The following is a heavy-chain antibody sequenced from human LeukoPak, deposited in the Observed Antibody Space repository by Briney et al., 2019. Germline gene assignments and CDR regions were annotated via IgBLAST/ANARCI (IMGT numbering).Heavy chain of an antibody. Sequence: ASVKVSCKASGGTFSSYAISWVRQAPGQGLEWMGLINPGGANTNYAQNFQGRVTMTRDTSTSTVYMELSSLRSEDTAIYYCARIRDGYNDAYDIWGQGTVVTVPS. V-gene: IGHV1-46*01. CDR1: GGTFSSYA. CDR3: ARIRDGYNDAYDI. J-gene: IGHJ3*02. D-gene: IGHD5-24*01. CDR2: INPGGANT.